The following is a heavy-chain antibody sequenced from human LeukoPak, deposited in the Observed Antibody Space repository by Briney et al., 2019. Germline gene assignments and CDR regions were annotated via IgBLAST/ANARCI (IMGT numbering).Heavy chain of an antibody. CDR1: GYSISSSYY. V-gene: IGHV4-38-2*02. CDR2: IYYSGST. Sequence: SETLSLTCTVSGYSISSSYYWGWIRQPPGKGLEWIGSIYYSGSTYYNPSLKSRVAISVDTSKNQFSLKLSSVTAADTAVYYCARGYYDFWSGYLGWFDPWGQGTLVTVSS. CDR3: ARGYYDFWSGYLGWFDP. D-gene: IGHD3-3*01. J-gene: IGHJ5*02.